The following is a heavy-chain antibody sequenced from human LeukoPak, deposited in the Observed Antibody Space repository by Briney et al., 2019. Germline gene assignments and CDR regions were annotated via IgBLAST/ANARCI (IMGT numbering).Heavy chain of an antibody. J-gene: IGHJ4*02. CDR2: IYTSGST. Sequence: SETLSLTCTVSGGSISSGSYYWSWIRQPAGKGLEWIGRIYTSGSTNYNPSLKSRVTISLDTSKNQFSLKVSSVTAADTAVYYCARATWPLTAVFDYWGQGILVTVSS. CDR3: ARATWPLTAVFDY. D-gene: IGHD5-24*01. CDR1: GGSISSGSYY. V-gene: IGHV4-61*02.